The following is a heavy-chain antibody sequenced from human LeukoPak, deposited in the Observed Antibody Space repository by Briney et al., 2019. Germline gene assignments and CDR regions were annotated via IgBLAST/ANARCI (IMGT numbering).Heavy chain of an antibody. CDR2: ISSSSSYI. CDR3: ASVRNYYDSSGYFDY. Sequence: GGSLRLSCAASGFTSSSYSMNWVRQAPGKGLEWVSSISSSSSYIYYADSVKGRFTISRDNAKNSLYLQMNSLRAEDTAVYYCASVRNYYDSSGYFDYWGQGTLVTVSS. J-gene: IGHJ4*02. CDR1: GFTSSSYS. D-gene: IGHD3-22*01. V-gene: IGHV3-21*01.